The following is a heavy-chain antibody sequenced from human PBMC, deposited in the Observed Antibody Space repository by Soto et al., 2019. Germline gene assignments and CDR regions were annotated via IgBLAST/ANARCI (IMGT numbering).Heavy chain of an antibody. D-gene: IGHD3-16*02. J-gene: IGHJ3*02. CDR2: ISSSSSTI. CDR3: ARDATFGGVIVIPAFDI. Sequence: GESLKISCAASGFTFSSYSMNWVRQAPGKGLEWVSYISSSSSTIYYADSVKGRFTISRDNAKNSLYLQMNSLRDEDTAVYYCARDATFGGVIVIPAFDIWGQGTMVTVSS. V-gene: IGHV3-48*02. CDR1: GFTFSSYS.